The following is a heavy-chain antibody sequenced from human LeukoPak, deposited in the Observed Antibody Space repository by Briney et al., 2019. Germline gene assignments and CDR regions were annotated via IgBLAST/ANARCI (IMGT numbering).Heavy chain of an antibody. Sequence: QPGGSLRLSCAASGCTFSTYAMGWVRQAPGEGLEWVSSIKGGGGDPFYADSVRGRFTISRDKSKNTLYLQLNSLRAEGTAVYFCAQGGHDYNPFYYWGQGTLVTVSS. V-gene: IGHV3-23*01. J-gene: IGHJ4*02. CDR3: AQGGHDYNPFYY. CDR1: GCTFSTYA. CDR2: IKGGGGDP. D-gene: IGHD4-11*01.